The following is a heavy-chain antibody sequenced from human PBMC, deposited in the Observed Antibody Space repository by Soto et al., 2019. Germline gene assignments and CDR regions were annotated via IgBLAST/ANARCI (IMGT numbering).Heavy chain of an antibody. V-gene: IGHV3-23*01. CDR1: GFTFSSEA. D-gene: IGHD3-22*01. J-gene: IGHJ4*02. Sequence: VGSLRLSCAASGFTFSSEAMAWVRQAPGMGLEWVSVISSSAYAAYYADSVKGRFTISRDNSKNMVYLQMNNLRAEDTAVYYCAKGSRRSSGYYDSWGQGTLVTVSS. CDR2: ISSSAYAA. CDR3: AKGSRRSSGYYDS.